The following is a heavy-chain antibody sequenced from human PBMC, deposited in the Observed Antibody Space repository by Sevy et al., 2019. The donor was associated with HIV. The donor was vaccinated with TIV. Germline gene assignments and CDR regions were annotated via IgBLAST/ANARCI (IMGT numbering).Heavy chain of an antibody. Sequence: GGSLRLSCAASGLTFSSHGMHWVRQVPDKGLEWVAIISYDGSQKYYAESIKDRFTISRDNSRNTLYMQMDSRRPEDKAIYFCAKEGTASVARLLWFAELLCHFDFWGQGTLVTVSS. V-gene: IGHV3-30*18. CDR3: AKEGTASVARLLWFAELLCHFDF. D-gene: IGHD3-10*01. CDR1: GLTFSSHG. CDR2: ISYDGSQK. J-gene: IGHJ4*02.